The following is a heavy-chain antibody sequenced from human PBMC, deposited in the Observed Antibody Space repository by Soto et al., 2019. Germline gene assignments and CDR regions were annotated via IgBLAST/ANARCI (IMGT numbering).Heavy chain of an antibody. Sequence: PSQTLSLTCAISGDSVSSNSAAWNWIRQSPSRGLEWLGRTYYRSKWYNDYAVSVKSRITINPDTSKNQFSLQLNSVTPEDTAVYYCARDMSNIPNYYYYYGMDVWGQGTTVTVSS. CDR3: ARDMSNIPNYYYYYGMDV. CDR1: GDSVSSNSAA. J-gene: IGHJ6*02. CDR2: TYYRSKWYN. V-gene: IGHV6-1*01. D-gene: IGHD2-2*02.